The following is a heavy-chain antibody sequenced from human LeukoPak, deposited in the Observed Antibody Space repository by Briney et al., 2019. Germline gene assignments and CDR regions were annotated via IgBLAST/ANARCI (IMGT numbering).Heavy chain of an antibody. D-gene: IGHD3-3*01. V-gene: IGHV3-9*01. CDR2: ISWNSGNI. CDR1: GFSFDYYA. CDR3: AKGRFLAWLFPFDP. Sequence: GGFLSLSCAAGGFSFDYYAMHWRRPAAGGVVEWGSGISWNSGNIDYADPVKGRFTISRDNTKNSLYLQMNSLRGEDTASYYCAKGRFLAWLFPFDPWGQGTLVTVSS. J-gene: IGHJ5*02.